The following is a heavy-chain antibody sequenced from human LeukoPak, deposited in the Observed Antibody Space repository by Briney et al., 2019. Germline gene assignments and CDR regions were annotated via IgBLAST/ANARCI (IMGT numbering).Heavy chain of an antibody. D-gene: IGHD5-12*01. Sequence: PSETLSLTCAVYGGSFSGYYWSWIRQPPGKGLEWIGEINHSGSTNYNPSLKSRVTISVDTSKNQFSLKLSSVTAADTAVYYCAREVSGYAPPDYWVQGTLVTVSS. CDR1: GGSFSGYY. J-gene: IGHJ4*02. V-gene: IGHV4-34*01. CDR2: INHSGST. CDR3: AREVSGYAPPDY.